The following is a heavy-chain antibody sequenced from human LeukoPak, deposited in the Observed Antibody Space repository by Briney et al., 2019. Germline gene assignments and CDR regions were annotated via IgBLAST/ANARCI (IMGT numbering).Heavy chain of an antibody. CDR2: IASNGGTK. Sequence: GGSLRPSCAASGFSFSTYTMRWVRQAPGKGLEYVSGIASNGGTKYYADSVKGRFTISRDNFKNTVYLQMDSLRTEDIAVYYCAREYCTTNSCYIWGLGYWGQGTLVTVSS. J-gene: IGHJ4*02. CDR3: AREYCTTNSCYIWGLGY. D-gene: IGHD2-2*02. V-gene: IGHV3-64*02. CDR1: GFSFSTYT.